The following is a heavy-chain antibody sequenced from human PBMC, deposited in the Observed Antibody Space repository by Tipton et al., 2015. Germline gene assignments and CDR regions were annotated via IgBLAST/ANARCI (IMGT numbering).Heavy chain of an antibody. D-gene: IGHD4-23*01. CDR1: GGSISNSNYY. CDR3: ARARGRHGGLFDS. J-gene: IGHJ4*02. Sequence: TLSLTCTVSGGSISNSNYYWGWIRQPPGKGLEWIGSLSYSGKTDYNPPLRSRVTISVDTSKNQFSLRLSSVTASDTAVYYCARARGRHGGLFDSWGQGILVTVSS. CDR2: LSYSGKT. V-gene: IGHV4-39*01.